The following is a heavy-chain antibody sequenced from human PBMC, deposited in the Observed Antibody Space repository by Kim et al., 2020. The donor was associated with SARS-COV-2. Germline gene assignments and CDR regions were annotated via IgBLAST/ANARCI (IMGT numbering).Heavy chain of an antibody. V-gene: IGHV4-59*08. Sequence: SETLSLTCTVSGGSISSYYWSWIRQPPGKGLEWIGYIYYSGSTNYNPSLKSRVTISVDTSKNQFSLKLSSVTAADTAVYYCARLNGSGSYYNNLGYYYYYGMDVWGQGTTVTVSS. J-gene: IGHJ6*02. CDR2: IYYSGST. CDR3: ARLNGSGSYYNNLGYYYYYGMDV. D-gene: IGHD3-10*01. CDR1: GGSISSYY.